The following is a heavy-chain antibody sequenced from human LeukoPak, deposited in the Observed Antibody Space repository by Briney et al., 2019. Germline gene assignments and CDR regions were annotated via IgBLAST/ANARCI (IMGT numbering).Heavy chain of an antibody. D-gene: IGHD5-24*01. CDR3: ANCRDGYKATFDY. J-gene: IGHJ4*02. CDR2: IIPILGIA. V-gene: IGHV1-69*04. Sequence: GASVKVSCKASGGTFSSYAISWVRQAPGQGLEWMGRIIPILGIANYAQKFQGRVTITADKSTSTAYMELSSLRSEDTAVYYCANCRDGYKATFDYWGQGTLVTVSS. CDR1: GGTFSSYA.